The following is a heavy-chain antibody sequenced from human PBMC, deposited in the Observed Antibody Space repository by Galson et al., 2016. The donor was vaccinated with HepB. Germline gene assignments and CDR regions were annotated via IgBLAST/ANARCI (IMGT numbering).Heavy chain of an antibody. D-gene: IGHD6-19*01. CDR2: IIPIFGAA. V-gene: IGHV1-69*13. CDR1: GGTFSNYG. J-gene: IGHJ3*02. Sequence: SVKVSCKASGGTFSNYGIGWVRQAPGQGLEWMGGIIPIFGAANYEQKFQGRVTISADEATNTVYMELSSLTSEDTAVYYRARDRSSGWFDSSDTWGQGTMVTVSS. CDR3: ARDRSSGWFDSSDT.